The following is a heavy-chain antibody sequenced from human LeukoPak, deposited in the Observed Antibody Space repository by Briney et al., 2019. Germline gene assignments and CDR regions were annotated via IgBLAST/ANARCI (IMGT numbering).Heavy chain of an antibody. J-gene: IGHJ4*02. CDR2: IYASGST. D-gene: IGHD3-16*01. CDR3: AGPGGDFDY. Sequence: SETLSLTCTVFGDSFTSYYWSWVRQPPGKGLEWIGYIYASGSTNYNPSLKGRVTISVDTSKNQFSLSLRSVTAADTAVYYCAGPGGDFDYWGQGTLVTVSS. V-gene: IGHV4-4*09. CDR1: GDSFTSYY.